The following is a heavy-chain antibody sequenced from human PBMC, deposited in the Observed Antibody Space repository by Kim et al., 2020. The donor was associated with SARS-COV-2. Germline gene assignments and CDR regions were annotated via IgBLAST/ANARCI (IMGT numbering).Heavy chain of an antibody. J-gene: IGHJ4*02. CDR2: STI. CDR3: ARVRGGANDY. Sequence: STIYYADSVKGRFTISRDNAKNSLYLQMNSLGDEDTAVYYCARVRGGANDYWGQGTLVTVSS. V-gene: IGHV3-48*02. D-gene: IGHD3-16*01.